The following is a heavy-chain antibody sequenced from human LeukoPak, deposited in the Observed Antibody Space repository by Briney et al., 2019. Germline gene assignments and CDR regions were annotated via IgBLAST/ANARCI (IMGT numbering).Heavy chain of an antibody. D-gene: IGHD4/OR15-4a*01. Sequence: SETPSLTCTVSGGSISSGGYYWSWIRQPPGKGLEWIGYIYHSGSTYYNPSLKSRVAISVDTSKNQFSLKLSSVTAADTAVYYCARLKEGRLWWDYYGMDVWGQGTTVTVSS. CDR2: IYHSGST. V-gene: IGHV4-30-2*01. CDR3: ARLKEGRLWWDYYGMDV. CDR1: GGSISSGGYY. J-gene: IGHJ6*02.